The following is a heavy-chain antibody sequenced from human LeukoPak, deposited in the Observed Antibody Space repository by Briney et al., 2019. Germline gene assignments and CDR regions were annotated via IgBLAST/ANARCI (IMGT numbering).Heavy chain of an antibody. Sequence: GGSLRLSCAASGFTFSSYWMHWVRQAPGKGLEWVSSISSSSSYIYYADSVKGRFTISRDNAKNLLYLQMNSLRAEDTAVYYCARDIGINWFDPWGQGTLVTVSS. J-gene: IGHJ5*02. CDR3: ARDIGINWFDP. CDR2: ISSSSSYI. V-gene: IGHV3-21*01. CDR1: GFTFSSYW. D-gene: IGHD2-15*01.